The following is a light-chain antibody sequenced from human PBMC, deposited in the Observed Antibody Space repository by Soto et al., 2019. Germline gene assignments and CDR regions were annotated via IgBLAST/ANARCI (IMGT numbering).Light chain of an antibody. Sequence: EIVLTQSPGTLSLSPGERAALSCRARQSVPGNYLAWYQQKPGQSPRLLIYGASRRDPDIPDRFSGSGSGTDFTLTISGLEPDDFAVYYCQQYGSSLYTFGQGTKVEI. CDR2: GAS. CDR3: QQYGSSLYT. V-gene: IGKV3-20*01. J-gene: IGKJ2*01. CDR1: QSVPGNY.